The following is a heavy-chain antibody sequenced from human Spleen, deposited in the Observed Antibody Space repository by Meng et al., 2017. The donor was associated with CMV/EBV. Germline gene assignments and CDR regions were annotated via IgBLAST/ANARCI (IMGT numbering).Heavy chain of an antibody. CDR2: IFSDDEK. Sequence: SGPTLVKPTETLTLTCTVSGISLNNPLIGVTWIRQPPGKALEWLAHIFSDDEKSYSTSLKTRLTISKDTSKGQVVLTMTSMAPVDTATYYWARVNVTLGTTAIVFDPWGQGTQVTVSS. CDR1: GISLNNPLIG. D-gene: IGHD1-1*01. CDR3: ARVNVTLGTTAIVFDP. V-gene: IGHV2-26*01. J-gene: IGHJ5*02.